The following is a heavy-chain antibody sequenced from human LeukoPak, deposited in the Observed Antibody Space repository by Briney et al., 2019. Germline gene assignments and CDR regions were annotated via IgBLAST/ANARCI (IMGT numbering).Heavy chain of an antibody. D-gene: IGHD1-7*01. CDR3: ARQVSNYLAPYFDY. J-gene: IGHJ4*02. CDR1: GGSISSSSYY. V-gene: IGHV4-39*01. CDR2: IYYSGST. Sequence: SETLSLTCTVSGGSISSSSYYWGWIRQPPGKGLEWIGSIYYSGSTYYNPSLKSRVTISVDTSKNQFSLKLSSVTAADTAVYYCARQVSNYLAPYFDYWGQGTLVTVSS.